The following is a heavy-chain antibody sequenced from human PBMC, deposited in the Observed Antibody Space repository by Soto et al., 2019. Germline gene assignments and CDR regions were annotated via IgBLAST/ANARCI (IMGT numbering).Heavy chain of an antibody. CDR2: LIPMFAAT. J-gene: IGHJ4*02. D-gene: IGHD4-4*01. Sequence: QVQLAQSGAEVRSPGSSVKVSCRASGGSFSDSAFSWLRQAPGQGLEWVGGLIPMFAATKYAQAFQGRVTITADASTRTVYLAQSSLTSDDSAVYFCARGGIVAVPAALSSYDDYTHYRFDSWCQGTLVSVS. V-gene: IGHV1-69*01. CDR1: GGSFSDSA. CDR3: ARGGIVAVPAALSSYDDYTHYRFDS.